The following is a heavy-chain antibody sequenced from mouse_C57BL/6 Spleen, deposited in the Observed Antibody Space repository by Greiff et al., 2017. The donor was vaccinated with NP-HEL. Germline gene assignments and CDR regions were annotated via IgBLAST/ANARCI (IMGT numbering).Heavy chain of an antibody. CDR1: GYTFTSYW. D-gene: IGHD2-3*01. CDR2: IDPNSGGT. V-gene: IGHV1-72*01. CDR3: ARSTGYGYYAWFAY. Sequence: QVHVKQPGAELVKPGASVKLSCKASGYTFTSYWMHWVKQRPGRGLEWIGRIDPNSGGTKYNEKFKSKATLTVDKPSSTAYMQLSSLTSEDSAVYYCARSTGYGYYAWFAYWGQGTLVTVSA. J-gene: IGHJ3*01.